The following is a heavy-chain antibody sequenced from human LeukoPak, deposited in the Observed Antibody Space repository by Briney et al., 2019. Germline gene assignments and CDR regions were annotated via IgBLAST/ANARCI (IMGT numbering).Heavy chain of an antibody. J-gene: IGHJ4*02. Sequence: SETLSLTCTVSGGSISSSSYYWGWIGQPPGKGLEWIGSIYYSGSTYYNPSLKSRVTISVDTSKNQFSLKLSSVTAADTAVYYCASRNPVGYYGSGSYLIDYWGQGTLVTVSS. CDR3: ASRNPVGYYGSGSYLIDY. V-gene: IGHV4-39*01. D-gene: IGHD3-10*01. CDR1: GGSISSSSYY. CDR2: IYYSGST.